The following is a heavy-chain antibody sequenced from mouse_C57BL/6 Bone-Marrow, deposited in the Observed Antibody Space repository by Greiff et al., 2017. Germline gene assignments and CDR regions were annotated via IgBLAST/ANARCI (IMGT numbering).Heavy chain of an antibody. CDR3: ARSVIFYAMDY. V-gene: IGHV1-81*01. J-gene: IGHJ4*01. CDR2: IYPRSGNT. Sequence: QVQLQQSGAELARPGASVTLSCKASGYTFTSYGISWVKQRTGQGLEWIGEIYPRSGNTYYNEKFKGKATLTADKSSSTAYMELRSLTSEDSAVYFCARSVIFYAMDYWGQGTSVTVSS. CDR1: GYTFTSYG.